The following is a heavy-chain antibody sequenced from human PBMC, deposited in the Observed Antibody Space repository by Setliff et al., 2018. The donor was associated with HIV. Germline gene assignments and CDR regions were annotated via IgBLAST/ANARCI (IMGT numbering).Heavy chain of an antibody. Sequence: SVKVSCKASGGTFKNLAISWVRQAPGQGLEWMGGVVPSFATANYAQKFQGRITITADELTSTVYMDLNSLESEDSAVYYCANPHDGGAFDVWGQGTAVTVSS. CDR3: ANPHDGGAFDV. J-gene: IGHJ3*01. CDR1: GGTFKNLA. D-gene: IGHD1-1*01. CDR2: VVPSFATA. V-gene: IGHV1-69*13.